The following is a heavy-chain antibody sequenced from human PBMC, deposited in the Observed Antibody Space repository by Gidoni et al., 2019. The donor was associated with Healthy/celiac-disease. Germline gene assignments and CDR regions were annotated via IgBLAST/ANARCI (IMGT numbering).Heavy chain of an antibody. D-gene: IGHD3-10*01. V-gene: IGHV3-15*01. CDR3: TTGYYYGSGSHLS. CDR1: GFSFSNAW. J-gene: IGHJ4*02. Sequence: EVKLVESGGGLVKPGGSLSLSCAASGFSFSNAWMSWVRQAPGKGLEWVGRIKSKTDGGTTDYAAPVKGRFTISRDDSKNTLYLQMNSLKTEDTAVYYCTTGYYYGSGSHLSWGQGTLVTVSS. CDR2: IKSKTDGGTT.